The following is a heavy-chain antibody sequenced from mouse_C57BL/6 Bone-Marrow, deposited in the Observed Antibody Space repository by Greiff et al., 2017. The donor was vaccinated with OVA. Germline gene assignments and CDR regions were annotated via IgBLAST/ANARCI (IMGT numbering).Heavy chain of an antibody. J-gene: IGHJ3*01. D-gene: IGHD2-3*01. CDR1: GYSITSGYY. V-gene: IGHV3-6*01. CDR3: ASDGYYPAWFAY. CDR2: ISYDGSN. Sequence: EVQLQQSGPGLVKPSQSLSLTCSVTGYSITSGYYWNWIRQFPGNKLEWMGYISYDGSNNYNPSLKNRISITRDTSKNQFFLKLNSVTTEDTATYYCASDGYYPAWFAYWGQGTLVTVSA.